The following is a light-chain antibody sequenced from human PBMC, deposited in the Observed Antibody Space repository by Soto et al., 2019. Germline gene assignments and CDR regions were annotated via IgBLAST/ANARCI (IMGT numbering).Light chain of an antibody. V-gene: IGKV1-12*01. CDR2: AAS. CDR3: LQTSYFPFT. J-gene: IGKJ3*01. CDR1: QAVKFW. Sequence: DILMTQSQSSVSASVGDRVTITCRASQAVKFWLAWYQQKPGRAPQLLIYAASTLQSVVPSRFTGTVSGTDFTLTITSLQPQDGATYFCLQTSYFPFTFGPGTRVDI.